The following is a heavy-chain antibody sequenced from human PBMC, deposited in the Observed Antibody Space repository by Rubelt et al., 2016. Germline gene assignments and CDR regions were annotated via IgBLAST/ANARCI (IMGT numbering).Heavy chain of an antibody. CDR2: ISHSGST. CDR1: GGSISSRNW. Sequence: QVQLQESGPGLVKPSGTLSLTCAVSGGSISSRNWWTWVRQPPGKGLEWIGEISHSGSTNYNPSLKSRVTISADKSNHHFSLNLSSVTAADTAVYYCARGMESTLFYFDSWGLGTLVTVSS. CDR3: ARGMESTLFYFDS. V-gene: IGHV4-4*02. D-gene: IGHD3-3*01. J-gene: IGHJ4*02.